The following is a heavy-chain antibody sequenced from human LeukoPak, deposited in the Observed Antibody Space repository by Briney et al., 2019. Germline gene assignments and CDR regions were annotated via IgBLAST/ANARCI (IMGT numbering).Heavy chain of an antibody. J-gene: IGHJ4*01. CDR3: ARARNDILSGYYAFDY. CDR2: IYHSGST. D-gene: IGHD3-9*01. Sequence: SETLSLTCAVSSGSISSSNWWSWVRQPPGKGLQWIGEIYHSGSTNYNPSLKSRVTISADKAKNQFSLQLTSVTAADTAVYYCARARNDILSGYYAFDYWGHGTLVTVSS. V-gene: IGHV4-4*02. CDR1: SGSISSSNW.